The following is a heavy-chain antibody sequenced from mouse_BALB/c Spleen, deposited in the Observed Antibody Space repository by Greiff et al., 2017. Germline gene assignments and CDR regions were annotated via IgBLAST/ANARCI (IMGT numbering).Heavy chain of an antibody. Sequence: EVQRVESGGGLVQPGGSLRLSCATSGFTFTDYYMSWVRQPPGKALEWLGFIRNKANGYTTEYSASVKGRFTISRDNSQSILYLQMNTLRAEDSATYYCARDMSGGNFDVWGAGTTVTVSS. CDR3: ARDMSGGNFDV. CDR2: IRNKANGYTT. V-gene: IGHV7-3*02. J-gene: IGHJ1*01. D-gene: IGHD1-3*01. CDR1: GFTFTDYY.